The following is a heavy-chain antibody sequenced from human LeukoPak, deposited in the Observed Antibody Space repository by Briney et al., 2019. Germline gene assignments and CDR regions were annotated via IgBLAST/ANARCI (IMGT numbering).Heavy chain of an antibody. V-gene: IGHV3-7*01. D-gene: IGHD1-26*01. Sequence: GGSLRLSCVASGFTFSSYWMNWVRQAPGKGLEWEANIKQDGSEKYYVDSVKGRFTISRDNAKDSLYLQMNSLRAEDTAVYYCARESSGSYYYYGMDVWGQGTTVTVSS. CDR2: IKQDGSEK. CDR1: GFTFSSYW. CDR3: ARESSGSYYYYGMDV. J-gene: IGHJ6*02.